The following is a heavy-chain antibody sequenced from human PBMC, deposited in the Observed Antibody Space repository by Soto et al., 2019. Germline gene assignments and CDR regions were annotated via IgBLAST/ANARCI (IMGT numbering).Heavy chain of an antibody. CDR3: ATHPHYCSGGSCYNNYFDY. CDR2: IYYSGST. Sequence: QLQLQESGPGLVKPSETLSLTCTVSGGSISSSSYYWGWIRQPPGKGLEWIGSIYYSGSTYYNPSLKSRVTISVDTSKNQFSLKLSSVTAADTAVYYCATHPHYCSGGSCYNNYFDYWGQGTLVTVSS. J-gene: IGHJ4*02. D-gene: IGHD2-15*01. V-gene: IGHV4-39*01. CDR1: GGSISSSSYY.